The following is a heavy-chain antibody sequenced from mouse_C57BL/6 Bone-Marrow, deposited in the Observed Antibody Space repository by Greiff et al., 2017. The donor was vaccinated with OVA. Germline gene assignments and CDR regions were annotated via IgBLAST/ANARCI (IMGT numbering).Heavy chain of an antibody. CDR1: GYTFTSYW. CDR3: ARSYYYGSSYEDDY. Sequence: QVQLQQPGAELVKPGASVKLSCKASGYTFTSYWMHWVKQRPGRGLEWIGRIDPNSGGTKYNEKFKSKATLPVDKPSSTAYMQLSSRTSEDAAVYYWARSYYYGSSYEDDYWGQGTTRTVSS. CDR2: IDPNSGGT. D-gene: IGHD1-1*01. V-gene: IGHV1-72*01. J-gene: IGHJ2*01.